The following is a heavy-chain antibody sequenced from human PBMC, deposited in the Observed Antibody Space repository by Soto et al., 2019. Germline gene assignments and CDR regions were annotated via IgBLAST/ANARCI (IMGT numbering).Heavy chain of an antibody. Sequence: EVQLMESGGGLVQPGRSLRLSCAASGFTFDDYAMHWVRQAPGKGLEWVSGISWNSGSIGYADSVKGRFTISRDNAKNSLYLQMNSLRAEDTALYYCAKAGLVAGTWFDPWGQGTLVTVSS. V-gene: IGHV3-9*01. CDR3: AKAGLVAGTWFDP. D-gene: IGHD6-19*01. J-gene: IGHJ5*02. CDR1: GFTFDDYA. CDR2: ISWNSGSI.